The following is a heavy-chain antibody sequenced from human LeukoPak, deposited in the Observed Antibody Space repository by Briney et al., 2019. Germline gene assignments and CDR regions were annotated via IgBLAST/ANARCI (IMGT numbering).Heavy chain of an antibody. Sequence: PGGSLRLSCAASGFTFSSYSMNWVRQAPGKGLEWVSSISSSSSYIYYADSVKGRFTISRDNAKNSLYLQMNSLRAEDTAVCYCARVSGGGSGGYELDYWGQGTLVTVSS. CDR3: ARVSGGGSGGYELDY. CDR1: GFTFSSYS. V-gene: IGHV3-21*01. J-gene: IGHJ4*02. CDR2: ISSSSSYI. D-gene: IGHD5-12*01.